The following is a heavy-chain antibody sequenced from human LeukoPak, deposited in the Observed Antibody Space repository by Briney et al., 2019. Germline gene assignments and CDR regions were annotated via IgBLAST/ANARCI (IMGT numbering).Heavy chain of an antibody. CDR3: AKVAKYYYGSETYYFFEH. Sequence: GGSLRLSCAASGFSFSSYGMHWVRQAPGKGLEWVSYISSSGSTIYYADSVKGRFTISRDNAKNSLYLQMNSLRVEDTAVYYCAKVAKYYYGSETYYFFEHWGQGTPVTASS. D-gene: IGHD3-10*01. CDR1: GFSFSSYG. J-gene: IGHJ4*02. CDR2: ISSSGSTI. V-gene: IGHV3-48*04.